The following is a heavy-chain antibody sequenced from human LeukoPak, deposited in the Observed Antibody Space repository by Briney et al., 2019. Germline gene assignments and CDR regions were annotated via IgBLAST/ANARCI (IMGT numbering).Heavy chain of an antibody. V-gene: IGHV5-51*01. D-gene: IGHD5-18*01. CDR1: GFSFTSYW. Sequence: PGESLQISCRGSGFSFTSYWIGWVRQKPGTGLEWMGIIHPRDSDTQYRPSFQGHVTISADKSSSTAFLQWSSLKPSDTGIYYCARRTASAYYLDLWGKGTTVTVSS. J-gene: IGHJ6*03. CDR2: IHPRDSDT. CDR3: ARRTASAYYLDL.